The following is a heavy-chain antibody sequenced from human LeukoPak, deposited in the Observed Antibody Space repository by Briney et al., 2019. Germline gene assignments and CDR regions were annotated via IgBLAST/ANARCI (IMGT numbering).Heavy chain of an antibody. Sequence: GGTLRLSCAASGFTFSSYAMSWVRQAPGKGLEWVSAISGSGGSTYYADSVKGRFTISRDNSKNALYLQMNSLRAEDTAVYYCAKSFSAGTNYWGQGTLVTVSS. D-gene: IGHD6-19*01. V-gene: IGHV3-23*01. J-gene: IGHJ4*02. CDR3: AKSFSAGTNY. CDR1: GFTFSSYA. CDR2: ISGSGGST.